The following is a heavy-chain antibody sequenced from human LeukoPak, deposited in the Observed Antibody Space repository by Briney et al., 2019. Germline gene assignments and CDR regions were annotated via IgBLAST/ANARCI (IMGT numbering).Heavy chain of an antibody. Sequence: GGSLRLSCAASGFTFSSYGMHWVRQAPGKGLEWVAVISYDGSNKYYADSGKGRFTISRDNSKNTLYLQMNSLRAEDTAVYYCAKSGIAFNYFDYWGQGTLVTVSS. CDR1: GFTFSSYG. D-gene: IGHD3-16*01. V-gene: IGHV3-30*18. J-gene: IGHJ4*02. CDR3: AKSGIAFNYFDY. CDR2: ISYDGSNK.